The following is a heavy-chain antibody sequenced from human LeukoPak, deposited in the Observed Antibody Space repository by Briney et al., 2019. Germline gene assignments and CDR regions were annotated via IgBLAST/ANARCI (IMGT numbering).Heavy chain of an antibody. Sequence: RASVKVSCKASGGTFMTDVFSWVRQAPGQALEWMGGLIPISGSPHSAQRFQGRVTITADKSTSTVNMELSNLTSEDTAVYYCARPMTDYCDRSGYCGLYGLWGQGTLVTVSS. V-gene: IGHV1-69*06. D-gene: IGHD3-22*01. CDR3: ARPMTDYCDRSGYCGLYGL. J-gene: IGHJ4*02. CDR2: LIPISGSP. CDR1: GGTFMTDV.